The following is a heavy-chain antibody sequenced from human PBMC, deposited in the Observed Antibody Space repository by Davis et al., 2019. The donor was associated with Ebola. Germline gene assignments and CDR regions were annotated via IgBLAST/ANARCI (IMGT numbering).Heavy chain of an antibody. CDR1: GYTFTSYY. Sequence: ASVKVSCKASGYTFTSYYMHWVRQAPGQGLEWMGIINPSGGSTSYAQKFQERVTITRDMSTSTAYMELSSLRSEDTAVYYCARRSSGWFDAFDIWGQGTMVTVSS. V-gene: IGHV1-46*01. J-gene: IGHJ3*02. CDR2: INPSGGST. CDR3: ARRSSGWFDAFDI. D-gene: IGHD6-19*01.